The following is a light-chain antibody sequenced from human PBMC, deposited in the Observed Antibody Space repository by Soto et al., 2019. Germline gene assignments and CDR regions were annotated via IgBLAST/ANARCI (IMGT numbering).Light chain of an antibody. CDR2: DVT. V-gene: IGLV2-14*01. Sequence: QSALTQPASVSGSPGQSITISCTGTSSDVGGYNFVSWYQQHPGKAPKLMIYDVTNRPSGVSNRFSGSKFGNTASLTISGLQAEDEADYYCSSCTSSSTLVFGGGTKLTVL. CDR3: SSCTSSSTLV. J-gene: IGLJ2*01. CDR1: SSDVGGYNF.